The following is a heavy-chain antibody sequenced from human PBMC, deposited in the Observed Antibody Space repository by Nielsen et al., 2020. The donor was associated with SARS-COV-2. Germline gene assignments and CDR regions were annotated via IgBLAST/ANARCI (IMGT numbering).Heavy chain of an antibody. V-gene: IGHV3-9*01. CDR1: GFTFDDYA. J-gene: IGHJ4*02. D-gene: IGHD3-16*01. CDR3: VRVWGY. Sequence: SLKISCAASGFTFDDYAMHWVRQAPGKGLEWVSGISWNSGNIGYADSVKGRFTISRDNAKNLLYLEMNNLRVGDTAVYYCVRVWGYWGQGTLVTVSS. CDR2: ISWNSGNI.